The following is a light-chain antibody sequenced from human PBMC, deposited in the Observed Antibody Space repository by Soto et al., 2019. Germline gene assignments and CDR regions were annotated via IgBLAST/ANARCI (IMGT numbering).Light chain of an antibody. V-gene: IGKV1-17*01. CDR2: AAS. Sequence: QMTQSPSSQSASVGEKIIITCRASRDVGSDVSWYQQKPGQAPKLLIYAASNLYTGVPSRFSGSRSGTEFTLTISSLQSEDFAVYYCQQYNNWPPWTFGQGTKVDIK. CDR3: QQYNNWPPWT. CDR1: RDVGSD. J-gene: IGKJ1*01.